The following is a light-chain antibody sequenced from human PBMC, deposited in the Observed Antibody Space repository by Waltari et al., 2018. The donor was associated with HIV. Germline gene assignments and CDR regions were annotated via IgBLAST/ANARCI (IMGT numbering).Light chain of an antibody. Sequence: SYVLTQPPSESVAPGKTGRITCGGNKIGNKNVHWYQQKPGQAPVLVIYYDSDRPSGIPERFSGSNSGNTATLTISRVEAGDEADYHCQVWDSSSVVVFGGGTKLTVL. CDR1: KIGNKN. CDR3: QVWDSSSVVV. J-gene: IGLJ2*01. V-gene: IGLV3-21*01. CDR2: YDS.